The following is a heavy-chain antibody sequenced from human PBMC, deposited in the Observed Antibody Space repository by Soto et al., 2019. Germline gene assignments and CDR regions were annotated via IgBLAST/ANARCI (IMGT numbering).Heavy chain of an antibody. Sequence: PGGSLRLSCAASGFTFSDYYMSWMRQAPGKGLEWIAYISGAGSNYADSVQGRFTISRDNTKNSLYLHMNSLRDEDTAVYYCARSRKPSYYSGPYFDFWGQGALVTVSS. CDR3: ARSRKPSYYSGPYFDF. D-gene: IGHD3-22*01. J-gene: IGHJ4*02. CDR1: GFTFSDYY. CDR2: ISGAGS. V-gene: IGHV3-11*01.